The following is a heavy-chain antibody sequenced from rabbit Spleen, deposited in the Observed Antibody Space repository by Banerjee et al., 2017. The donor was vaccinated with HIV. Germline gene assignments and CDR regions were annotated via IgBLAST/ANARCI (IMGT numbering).Heavy chain of an antibody. V-gene: IGHV1S40*01. J-gene: IGHJ6*01. Sequence: QSLEESGGDLVKPGASLTLTCIASGVSFSGNSYMCWVRQAPGKGLEWIVCIDTGSSGFTYFASWAKGRFTISKTSSTTVTLQMTSLTAADTATYFCARDTGSSFSSYGMDLWGPGTSSPS. CDR1: GVSFSGNSY. CDR2: IDTGSSGFT. CDR3: ARDTGSSFSSYGMDL. D-gene: IGHD8-1*01.